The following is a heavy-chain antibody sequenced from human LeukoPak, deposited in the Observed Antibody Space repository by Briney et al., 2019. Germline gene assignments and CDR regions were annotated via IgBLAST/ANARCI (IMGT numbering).Heavy chain of an antibody. Sequence: GGSLRLFCAASGFTFSSYWMHWVRHAPGRGLVWVSRINSDGSSTSYADSVKGRFTISRDNAKDTLYLQMNSLRAGDTAVYYCARAADSSGYYDYWGQGTPVTVSS. CDR3: ARAADSSGYYDY. J-gene: IGHJ4*02. V-gene: IGHV3-74*01. D-gene: IGHD3-22*01. CDR1: GFTFSSYW. CDR2: INSDGSST.